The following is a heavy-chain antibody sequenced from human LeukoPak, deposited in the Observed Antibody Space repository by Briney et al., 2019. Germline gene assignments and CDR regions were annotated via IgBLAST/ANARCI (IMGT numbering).Heavy chain of an antibody. J-gene: IGHJ2*01. CDR3: ASGSGSYWYFDL. V-gene: IGHV3-48*03. D-gene: IGHD3-22*01. Sequence: PGGSLRLSCAASGFTFSSYEMNWVRQAPGKGLEWVSYISSSGSTIYYADSVKGRFTISRDNAKNSLYLQMKSLRAEDTAVYYCASGSGSYWYFDLWGRGTLVTVSS. CDR2: ISSSGSTI. CDR1: GFTFSSYE.